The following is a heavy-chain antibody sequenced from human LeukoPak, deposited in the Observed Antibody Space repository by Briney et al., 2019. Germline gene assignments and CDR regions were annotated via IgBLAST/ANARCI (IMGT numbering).Heavy chain of an antibody. Sequence: GGSLRLFCAVSGFTVSSNYMTWVRQAPGKGLEWVSVFYSGGTTYYADSVKGRFTISRDSSKNMLYLQMNSLRVEDTAVYYCARDRPPRGAFDYWGQGTLVTVSS. CDR1: GFTVSSNY. CDR3: ARDRPPRGAFDY. V-gene: IGHV3-53*01. J-gene: IGHJ4*02. CDR2: FYSGGTT.